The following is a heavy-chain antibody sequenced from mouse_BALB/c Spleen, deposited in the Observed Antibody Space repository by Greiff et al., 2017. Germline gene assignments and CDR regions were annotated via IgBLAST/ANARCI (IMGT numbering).Heavy chain of an antibody. Sequence: QVQLQQSGAELVKPGASVKLSCKASGYTFTSYYMYWVKQRPGQGLEWIGGINPSNGGTNFNEKFKSKATLTVDKSSSTAYMQLSSLTSEDSAVYYCTTAYYRYDDYAMDYWGQGTSVTVSS. CDR1: GYTFTSYY. J-gene: IGHJ4*01. V-gene: IGHV1S81*02. D-gene: IGHD2-14*01. CDR3: TTAYYRYDDYAMDY. CDR2: INPSNGGT.